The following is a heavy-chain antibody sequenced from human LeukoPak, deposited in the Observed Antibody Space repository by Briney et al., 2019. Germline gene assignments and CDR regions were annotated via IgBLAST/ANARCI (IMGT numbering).Heavy chain of an antibody. V-gene: IGHV3-23*01. D-gene: IGHD3-3*01. J-gene: IGHJ4*02. CDR3: AKVQHVLRLLEWLFFDY. Sequence: PGGSLRLSCAASGFTFSSYAMSWVRQAPGKGLEWVSAISGSGGSTYYADSVKGRITISRDNSKNTLYLQMNSLRAEDTAVYYCAKVQHVLRLLEWLFFDYWGQGTLVTVSS. CDR2: ISGSGGST. CDR1: GFTFSSYA.